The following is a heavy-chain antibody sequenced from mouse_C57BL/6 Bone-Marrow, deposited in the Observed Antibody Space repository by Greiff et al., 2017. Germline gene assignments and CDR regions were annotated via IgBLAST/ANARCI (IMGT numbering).Heavy chain of an antibody. D-gene: IGHD1-3*01. V-gene: IGHV5-16*01. J-gene: IGHJ2*01. CDR2: INYDGSST. Sequence: EVMLVESEGGLVQPGSSMKLSCTASGFTFSDYYMAWVRQVPEKGLEWVANINYDGSSTYYLDSLKSRFIISRDNAKNILYLQMSSLKSEDTATYYCARESKGYYFDYWGQGTTLTVSS. CDR1: GFTFSDYY. CDR3: ARESKGYYFDY.